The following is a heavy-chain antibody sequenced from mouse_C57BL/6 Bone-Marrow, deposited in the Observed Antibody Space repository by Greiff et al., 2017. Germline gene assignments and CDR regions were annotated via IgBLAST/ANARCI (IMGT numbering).Heavy chain of an antibody. D-gene: IGHD2-3*01. CDR3: AREEDDGYQVAY. J-gene: IGHJ3*01. V-gene: IGHV1-55*01. CDR2: IYPGSGST. Sequence: QVQLQQSGAELVKPGASVKMSCKASGYTFTSYWITWVKQRPGQGLEWIGDIYPGSGSTNYNEKFKSKATLTVDTSSSTAYMQLSSLTSEDSAVYYCAREEDDGYQVAYWGQGTLVTVSA. CDR1: GYTFTSYW.